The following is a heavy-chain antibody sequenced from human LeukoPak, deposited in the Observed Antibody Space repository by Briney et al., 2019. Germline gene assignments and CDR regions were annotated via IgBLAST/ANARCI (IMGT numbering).Heavy chain of an antibody. J-gene: IGHJ4*01. CDR3: STDPRLLMY. D-gene: IGHD2-8*01. CDR1: GFSFNTYS. CDR2: ISRTSESI. Sequence: GGSLRLSCAASGFSFNTYSMSWVRQAPGKGLEWVGIISRTSESIFYADSLKGRFTISRDNAKNSLYLQMNSLRPEDTALYYCSTDPRLLMYWGHGTLVTVSS. V-gene: IGHV3-21*04.